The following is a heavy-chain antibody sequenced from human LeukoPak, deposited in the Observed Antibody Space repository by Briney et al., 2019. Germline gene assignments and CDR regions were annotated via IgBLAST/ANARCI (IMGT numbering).Heavy chain of an antibody. CDR1: GFTFSSYS. CDR3: ARVEEDISVDY. V-gene: IGHV3-53*01. D-gene: IGHD2-15*01. J-gene: IGHJ4*02. CDR2: IYSGGST. Sequence: GGSLRLSCAASGFTFSSYSMNWVRQAPGKGLEWISVIYSGGSTYYADSVKGRFTISRDNYKNTVYLQMNSLRAEDTAVYYCARVEEDISVDYWGQGTLVTVSS.